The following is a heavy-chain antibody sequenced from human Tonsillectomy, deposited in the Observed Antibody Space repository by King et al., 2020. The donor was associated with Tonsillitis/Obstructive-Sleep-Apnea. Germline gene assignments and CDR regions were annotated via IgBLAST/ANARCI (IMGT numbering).Heavy chain of an antibody. CDR1: GYRFSKYW. Sequence: VQLVPSGAEVKKPGESLRISCQGSGYRFSKYWITWVRQMPGKGLEWMGRIDPSDSYVNNSPSFQGHVSISVDKSINTAYLQWSSLKASDTAIYYCARLVDTAMDSDFYYGMDVWGQGTTVTVSS. D-gene: IGHD5-18*01. CDR3: ARLVDTAMDSDFYYGMDV. J-gene: IGHJ6*02. V-gene: IGHV5-10-1*03. CDR2: IDPSDSYV.